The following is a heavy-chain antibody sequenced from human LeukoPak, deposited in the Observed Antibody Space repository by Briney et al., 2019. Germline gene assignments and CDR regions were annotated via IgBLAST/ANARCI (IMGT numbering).Heavy chain of an antibody. CDR2: ISAYNGNT. Sequence: VASVKVSCKASGYTFTSYGISWVRQAPGQGLEWMGWISAYNGNTNYAQKLQGRVTMTTDTSTSTAYMELRSLRSDDTAVYYCAREAVRGATNTLNWFDPWGQGTLVTVSS. J-gene: IGHJ5*02. D-gene: IGHD3-10*01. CDR3: AREAVRGATNTLNWFDP. CDR1: GYTFTSYG. V-gene: IGHV1-18*01.